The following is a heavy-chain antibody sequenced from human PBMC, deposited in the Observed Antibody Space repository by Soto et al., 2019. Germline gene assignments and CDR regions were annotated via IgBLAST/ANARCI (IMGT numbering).Heavy chain of an antibody. Sequence: PGGSLRLSCAASGFSFSSYDMSWVRQAPGKGLEWVSGISGSGGSAYYAEYVKGRFTISRDNSKNTLYVQMNSLRAEDTAIYYCAKEDDAWTNGHFDIWGQGTMVTVSS. J-gene: IGHJ3*02. CDR1: GFSFSSYD. CDR2: ISGSGGSA. D-gene: IGHD2-8*01. V-gene: IGHV3-23*01. CDR3: AKEDDAWTNGHFDI.